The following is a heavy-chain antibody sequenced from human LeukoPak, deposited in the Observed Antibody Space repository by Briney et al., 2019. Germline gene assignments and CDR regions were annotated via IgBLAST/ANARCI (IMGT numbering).Heavy chain of an antibody. V-gene: IGHV4-30-4*08. CDR3: ARARILTGFRYFDY. Sequence: SETLSLTCTVSGGSISGYYWSWIRQPPGKGLEWIGYIYYSGSTYYNPSLKSRVTISVDTSKNQFSLKLSSVTAADTAVYYCARARILTGFRYFDYWGQGTLVTASS. CDR2: IYYSGST. J-gene: IGHJ4*02. D-gene: IGHD3-9*01. CDR1: GGSISGYY.